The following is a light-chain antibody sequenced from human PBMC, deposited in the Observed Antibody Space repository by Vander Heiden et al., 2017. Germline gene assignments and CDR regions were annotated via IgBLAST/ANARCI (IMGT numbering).Light chain of an antibody. CDR1: QSISSD. J-gene: IGKJ2*01. CDR3: QRHHYTRAYP. V-gene: IGKV1-39*01. CDR2: VAS. Sequence: IQMNRPPSPLSASVGDRVTITCRASQSISSDIKLDQQQPRQAPELMILVASSLQSGIPSSVSVSGAGTEFTLTLTSLQPEYFASDNYQRHHYTRAYPFGQGTTLEIK.